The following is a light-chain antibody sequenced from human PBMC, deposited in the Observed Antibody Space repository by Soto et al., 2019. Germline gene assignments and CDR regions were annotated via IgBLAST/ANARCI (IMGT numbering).Light chain of an antibody. CDR2: DVS. J-gene: IGLJ2*01. V-gene: IGLV2-14*01. CDR1: SGDIGDYKY. CDR3: SSYTSTNFVI. Sequence: QSALTQPASVSGSPGQSITISCTGSSGDIGDYKYVSWYKQHPGKAPKLMIYDVSNRPSGVSNRFSASKSGNTASLTISGLQAEDEADYYCSSYTSTNFVIFGGGTQLTDL.